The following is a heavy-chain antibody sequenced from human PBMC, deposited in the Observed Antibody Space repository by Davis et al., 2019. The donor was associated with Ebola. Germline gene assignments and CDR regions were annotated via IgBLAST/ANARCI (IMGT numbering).Heavy chain of an antibody. CDR3: ASLELRGRYYGMDV. V-gene: IGHV1-3*01. Sequence: ASVKVSCKASGYTFTSYAMHWVRQAPGQRLEWMGWINAGNGDTKYSQKFQGRVTITRDTSASTAYMELSSLRSEDTAVYYCASLELRGRYYGMDVWGQGTTVTVSS. D-gene: IGHD1-7*01. CDR2: INAGNGDT. CDR1: GYTFTSYA. J-gene: IGHJ6*02.